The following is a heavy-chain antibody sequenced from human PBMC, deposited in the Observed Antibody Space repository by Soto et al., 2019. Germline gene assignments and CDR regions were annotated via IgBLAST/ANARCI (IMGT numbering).Heavy chain of an antibody. CDR2: IYYTGIT. V-gene: IGHV4-59*01. CDR1: GGSITDNY. CDR3: ARALDYDFWGGRNWFDP. Sequence: QVQLQQSGPGLLKPSENLSLTCSVSGGSITDNYWTWIRQSPGKGLEWVGYIYYTGITNYNPSLKRRVTLSLDRSKNQFSLKLDSVTAADTAVYYCARALDYDFWGGRNWFDPWGQGTLVTVSS. D-gene: IGHD3-3*01. J-gene: IGHJ5*02.